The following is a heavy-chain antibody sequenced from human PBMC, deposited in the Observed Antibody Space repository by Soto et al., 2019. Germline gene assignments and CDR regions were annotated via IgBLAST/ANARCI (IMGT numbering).Heavy chain of an antibody. CDR1: GFTFDAYG. Sequence: EVQLVESGGGVVRPGGSLRLSCAASGFTFDAYGMSWVRQAPGKGLEWVSGINWNGGSTGYADSVKGRFTISRDNAKNSLYLQMNSLRAEDTALYYCARDNHYDSSGYGFDYWGQGTLVTVSS. D-gene: IGHD3-22*01. CDR2: INWNGGST. J-gene: IGHJ4*02. CDR3: ARDNHYDSSGYGFDY. V-gene: IGHV3-20*04.